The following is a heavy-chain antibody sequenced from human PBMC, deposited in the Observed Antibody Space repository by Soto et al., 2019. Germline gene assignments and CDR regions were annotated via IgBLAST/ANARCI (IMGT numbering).Heavy chain of an antibody. CDR3: AKDDAAVTTAFYYYYDGVDA. V-gene: IGHV3-30*18. CDR1: GFTFSSYG. CDR2: ISYDGSNK. D-gene: IGHD4-17*01. J-gene: IGHJ6*02. Sequence: QVQLVESGGGVVQPGRSLRLSCAASGFTFSSYGMHWVRQAPGKGLEWVAVISYDGSNKYYADSVKGRFTISRDNSKNTLYLQMNSLRAEDTAVYYCAKDDAAVTTAFYYYYDGVDAWGQGTTVTVSS.